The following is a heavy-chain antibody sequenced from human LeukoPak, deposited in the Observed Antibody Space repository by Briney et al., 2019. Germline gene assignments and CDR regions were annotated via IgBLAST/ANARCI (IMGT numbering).Heavy chain of an antibody. J-gene: IGHJ6*02. V-gene: IGHV1-8*01. D-gene: IGHD4-11*01. CDR2: MNPNSGNT. Sequence: GASVTVSCKASGYTFTSYDINWVRQATGQGLEWMGWMNPNSGNTGYAQKFQGRVTMTRNTSISTAYMELSSLRSEDTAVYYCARDSHYSNYVYYYYGMDVWGQGTTVTVSS. CDR1: GYTFTSYD. CDR3: ARDSHYSNYVYYYYGMDV.